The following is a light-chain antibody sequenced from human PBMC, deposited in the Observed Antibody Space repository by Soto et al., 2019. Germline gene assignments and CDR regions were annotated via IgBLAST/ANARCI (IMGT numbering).Light chain of an antibody. V-gene: IGLV2-14*01. CDR2: GVR. J-gene: IGLJ1*01. Sequence: QSVLTQPTSVSGSPGQSITISCTGNSNDIGTYDYVSWYQQHPGRAPRLLIHGVRNRPSGISSRFSGSKSGNTASLTISGLQAEDEADYYCGSYTGSIYVFGTGTKV. CDR1: SNDIGTYDY. CDR3: GSYTGSIYV.